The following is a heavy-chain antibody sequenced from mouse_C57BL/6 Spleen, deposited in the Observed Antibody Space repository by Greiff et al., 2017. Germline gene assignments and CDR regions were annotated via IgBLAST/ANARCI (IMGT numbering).Heavy chain of an antibody. D-gene: IGHD2-5*01. CDR1: GFNIKNTY. V-gene: IGHV14-3*01. CDR2: IDPANGNT. Sequence: VQLQQSVAELVRPGASVKLSCTASGFNIKNTYMHWVKQRPEQGLEWIGRIDPANGNTEYAPKFQGKATITAATSSNTAYLQLSSLTSEYTAIDDCSKWYYSNLDYWGQGTTLTVSS. CDR3: SKWYYSNLDY. J-gene: IGHJ2*01.